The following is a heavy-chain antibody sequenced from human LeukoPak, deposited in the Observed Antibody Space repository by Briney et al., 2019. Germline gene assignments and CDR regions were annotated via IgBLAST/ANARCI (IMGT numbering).Heavy chain of an antibody. CDR1: GGSIGSYY. CDR3: TRHRSAVAGDYTYWYFDL. V-gene: IGHV4-59*08. CDR2: INYSGNT. J-gene: IGHJ2*01. Sequence: KPSETLSLTCSVSGGSIGSYYWSWVRQPPGKRLEWIGYINYSGNTDYNPSPKSRVTVSVDTAKNQFSLKLSSVTAADTAVYYCTRHRSAVAGDYTYWYFDLWGRGTLVTVSS. D-gene: IGHD3-10*01.